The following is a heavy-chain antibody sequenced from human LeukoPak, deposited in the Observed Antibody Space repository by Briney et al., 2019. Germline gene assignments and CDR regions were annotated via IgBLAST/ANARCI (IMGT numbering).Heavy chain of an antibody. CDR1: GFILSDYN. CDR2: IAISGTYI. CDR3: TRDLSATARAYDY. V-gene: IGHV3-21*01. D-gene: IGHD1-26*01. Sequence: GGSLRLSRAASGFILSDYNMYWVRQAPGKGLEWVSFIAISGTYITYADSVKGRFTISRDNAKNSLYLQMNSLRAEDTAVYYCTRDLSATARAYDYWGQGTLVTVSS. J-gene: IGHJ4*02.